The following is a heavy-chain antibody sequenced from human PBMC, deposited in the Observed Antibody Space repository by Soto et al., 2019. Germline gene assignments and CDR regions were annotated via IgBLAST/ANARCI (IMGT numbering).Heavy chain of an antibody. J-gene: IGHJ6*02. CDR1: GFTFSSYG. V-gene: IGHV3-30*18. Sequence: GGSLRLSCAASGFTFSSYGMHWVRQAPGKGLEWVAVISYDGSNKYYADSVKGRFTISRDNSKNTLYLQMNSLRAEDTAVYYWAKDASLWFGDPEGPILLLCSGMERWGQGTKGTV. D-gene: IGHD3-10*01. CDR2: ISYDGSNK. CDR3: AKDASLWFGDPEGPILLLCSGMER.